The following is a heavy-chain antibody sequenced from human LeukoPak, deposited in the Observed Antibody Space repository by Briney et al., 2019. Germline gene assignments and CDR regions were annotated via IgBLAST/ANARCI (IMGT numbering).Heavy chain of an antibody. CDR2: ISYDGSNK. D-gene: IGHD1-7*01. V-gene: IGHV3-30-3*01. CDR3: AREGRSNWNYSYYYYGMDV. CDR1: GFTFSSYA. J-gene: IGHJ6*02. Sequence: GGFLRLSCAASGFTFSSYAMHWVRQAPGKGLEWVAVISYDGSNKYYADSVKGRFTISRDNSKNTLYLQMNSLRAEDTAVYYCAREGRSNWNYSYYYYGMDVWGQGTTVTVSS.